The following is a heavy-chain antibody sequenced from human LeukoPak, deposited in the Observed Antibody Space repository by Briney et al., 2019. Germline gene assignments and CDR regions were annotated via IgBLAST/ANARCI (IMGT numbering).Heavy chain of an antibody. J-gene: IGHJ3*02. CDR2: ISSNGGST. D-gene: IGHD6-19*01. CDR3: VKTLISVAGTGAFDI. V-gene: IGHV3-64D*09. Sequence: GGLRLSCSASGFTLSSYAMHWVRQAPGKGLEYFLVISSNGGSTYYADSVKGRFTISRDNSKNTLYLQMSSLRAEDTAVYYCVKTLISVAGTGAFDIWGQGTMVTVSS. CDR1: GFTLSSYA.